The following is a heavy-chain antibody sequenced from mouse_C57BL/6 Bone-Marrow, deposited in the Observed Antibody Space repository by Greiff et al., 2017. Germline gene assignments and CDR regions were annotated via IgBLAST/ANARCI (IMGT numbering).Heavy chain of an antibody. CDR1: GYTFTSYG. D-gene: IGHD2-2*01. J-gene: IGHJ4*01. CDR3: AHICCGYEAETMDY. V-gene: IGHV1-81*01. CDR2: IYPRSGNT. Sequence: QVQLQQSGAELARPGASVKLSCKASGYTFTSYGISWVKQRTGQGLEWIGEIYPRSGNTYYKEKFKGKAILAADKPSSTAYMEIRSLTSEDFAVYFWAHICCGYEAETMDYWGKGTSVTVSS.